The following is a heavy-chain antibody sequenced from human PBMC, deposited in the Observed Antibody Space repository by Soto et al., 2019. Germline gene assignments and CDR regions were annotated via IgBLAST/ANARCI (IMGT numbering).Heavy chain of an antibody. V-gene: IGHV4-59*01. J-gene: IGHJ4*02. CDR3: ARNYYDSSGYYYRVVDY. D-gene: IGHD3-22*01. Sequence: LSLTCTVSGGSISSYYWSWIRQPPGKGLEWIGYIYYSGSTNYNPSLKSRVTISVDTSKNQFSLKLSSVTAADTAVYYCARNYYDSSGYYYRVVDYWGQGTLVTVSS. CDR1: GGSISSYY. CDR2: IYYSGST.